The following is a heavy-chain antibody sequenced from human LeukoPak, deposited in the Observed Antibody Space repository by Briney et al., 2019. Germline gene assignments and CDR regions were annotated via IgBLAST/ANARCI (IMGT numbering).Heavy chain of an antibody. D-gene: IGHD4-23*01. CDR2: IISDGSST. Sequence: GGSLRLSCAASGFTFSSYWMHWVRQAPGKGLVWVSRIISDGSSTAYADSVKGRFTISRDNAKNTLFLQMNSLGAEDTAVYYCARDGDSTVDFDYWGQGSLVTVSS. CDR3: ARDGDSTVDFDY. J-gene: IGHJ4*02. CDR1: GFTFSSYW. V-gene: IGHV3-74*01.